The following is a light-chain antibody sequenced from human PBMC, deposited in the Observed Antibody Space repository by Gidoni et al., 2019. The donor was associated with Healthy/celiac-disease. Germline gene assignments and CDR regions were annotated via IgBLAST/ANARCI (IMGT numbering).Light chain of an antibody. Sequence: EIVLTQSPGTLSLSPGERATLSCRACQSVSSSYLAWYQQKPGQAPRLLSYGAASRATGIPDRFSGSGSGTDFTLTISRLGPEDFAVYYCQQYGSSPFTFGPGTKVDIK. J-gene: IGKJ3*01. CDR1: QSVSSSY. V-gene: IGKV3-20*01. CDR3: QQYGSSPFT. CDR2: GAA.